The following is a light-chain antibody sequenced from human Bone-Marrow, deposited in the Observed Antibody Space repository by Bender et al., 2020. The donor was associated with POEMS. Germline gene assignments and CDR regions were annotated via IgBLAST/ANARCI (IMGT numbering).Light chain of an antibody. CDR2: EDN. CDR1: SSDVGFYNL. CDR3: QAYDSTLSGSI. V-gene: IGLV2-14*02. Sequence: QSALTQPASVSGSPGQSITISCTGTSSDVGFYNLVSWYQQHPGEAPKLMTYEDNKRPSGVSNRFSGSKSGTTASLAITSLQAEDEGDYYCQAYDSTLSGSIFGGGTKLTVL. J-gene: IGLJ2*01.